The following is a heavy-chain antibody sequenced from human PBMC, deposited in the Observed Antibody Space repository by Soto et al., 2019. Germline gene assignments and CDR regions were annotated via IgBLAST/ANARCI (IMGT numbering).Heavy chain of an antibody. CDR1: GYTFTGYY. V-gene: IGHV1-2*02. CDR2: INPNSGGT. Sequence: ASVKVSCKASGYTFTGYYMHWVRQAPGQGLEWMGWINPNSGGTNYAQKFQGRVTMTRDTSISTAYMELSRLRSDDTAVYYCARELQWLDTAAFDIWGQGTIVTVS. J-gene: IGHJ3*02. CDR3: ARELQWLDTAAFDI. D-gene: IGHD6-19*01.